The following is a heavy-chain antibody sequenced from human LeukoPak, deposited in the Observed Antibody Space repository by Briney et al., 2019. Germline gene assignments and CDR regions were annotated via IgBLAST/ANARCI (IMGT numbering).Heavy chain of an antibody. CDR3: ASVAYYYDSSGYPAGD. CDR2: ISSSGSTI. CDR1: GFTFSSYE. D-gene: IGHD3-22*01. J-gene: IGHJ4*02. Sequence: GGSLRLSCAASGFTFSSYEMNWVRQAPGKGLEWVSYISSSGSTIYYADSVKGRFTISRDNAKNSLYLQMNSLRAEDTAVYYCASVAYYYDSSGYPAGDWGQGTLVTVSS. V-gene: IGHV3-48*03.